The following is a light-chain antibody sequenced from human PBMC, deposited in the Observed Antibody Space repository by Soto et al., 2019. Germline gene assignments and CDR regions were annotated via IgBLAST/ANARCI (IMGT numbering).Light chain of an antibody. CDR2: GNS. Sequence: QSVLTQPPSVSWAPGQRVTISCTGSSSNIGAGYDVHWYQQLPGTAPKLLIYGNSNRPSGVPDRFSGSKSGTSASLAITGLQAEEEADYYCQSYDSSLSALFGGGTKLTVL. CDR1: SSNIGAGYD. J-gene: IGLJ3*02. CDR3: QSYDSSLSAL. V-gene: IGLV1-40*01.